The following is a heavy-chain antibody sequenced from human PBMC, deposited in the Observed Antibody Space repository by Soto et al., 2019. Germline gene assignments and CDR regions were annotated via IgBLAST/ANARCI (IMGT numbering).Heavy chain of an antibody. CDR1: VYFVTNCYP. CDR2: ISHSGDT. CDR3: TRIYCTTTSCFINGMDV. J-gene: IGHJ6*02. Sequence: SEALSLTCAVSVYFVTNCYPWGGIRQPPLKELEWILTISHSGDTYYNPSLKSRVTISIDTAKNHLSLILSSVTAADTATYYCTRIYCTTTSCFINGMDVWGQGTTVTVSS. D-gene: IGHD2-2*01. V-gene: IGHV4-38-2*01.